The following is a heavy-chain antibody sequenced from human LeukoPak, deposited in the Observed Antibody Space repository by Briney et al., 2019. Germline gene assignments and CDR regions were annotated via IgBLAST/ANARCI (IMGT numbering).Heavy chain of an antibody. CDR2: FDPEDGDA. CDR1: GYTLNELS. D-gene: IGHD1-14*01. CDR3: AIPNPAFIGAFEI. Sequence: ASVKVSCQVFGYTLNELSMHWVRQAPGEGLEWMGSFDPEDGDAIYAQKFQGSVTMTEDTLTDTASMELSSLTSEDTAVYYCAIPNPAFIGAFEIWGRGTMVTVSS. V-gene: IGHV1-24*01. J-gene: IGHJ3*02.